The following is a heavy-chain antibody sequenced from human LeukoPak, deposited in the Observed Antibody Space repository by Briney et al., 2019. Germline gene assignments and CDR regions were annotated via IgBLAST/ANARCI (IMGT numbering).Heavy chain of an antibody. CDR1: GFTFSSYA. J-gene: IGHJ4*02. V-gene: IGHV3-23*01. Sequence: PGGSLRLSCAASGFTFSSYAMSWVRQVPGKGPEWVSGINSDSNDTPYADSVKGRFTISRDNAKNMLYLQMRSLRVEDTAVYYCVRKDSGLHPFDLWGQGTRVTVSS. CDR3: VRKDSGLHPFDL. CDR2: INSDSNDT.